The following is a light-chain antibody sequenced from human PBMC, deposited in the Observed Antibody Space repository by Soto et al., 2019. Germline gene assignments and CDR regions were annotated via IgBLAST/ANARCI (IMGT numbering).Light chain of an antibody. CDR1: SSDVGGYNY. J-gene: IGLJ1*01. CDR2: AVT. CDR3: CSYTGASTYV. V-gene: IGLV2-14*01. Sequence: QSALTQPPSASGSPGQSVAISCTGTSSDVGGYNYVSWYQQHPGKAPKLMIHAVTNRPSGVSNRFSGSKSGNTASLTISSLQAEDEADYYCCSYTGASTYVFGTGTKVTVL.